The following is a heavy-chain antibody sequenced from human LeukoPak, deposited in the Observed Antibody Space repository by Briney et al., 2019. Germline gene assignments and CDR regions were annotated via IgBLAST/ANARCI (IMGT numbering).Heavy chain of an antibody. Sequence: SEALSLTCTVSGVSISSYYWSWIRQPPGKGLDWIGYIYYSGSTNHNPSLKSRVTISVDTSKNQFSLKLSSVTAADTAVYYCARVSWFPGTSYYYMDVWGKGTTVTVSS. D-gene: IGHD1-1*01. CDR1: GVSISSYY. V-gene: IGHV4-59*01. CDR3: ARVSWFPGTSYYYMDV. CDR2: IYYSGST. J-gene: IGHJ6*03.